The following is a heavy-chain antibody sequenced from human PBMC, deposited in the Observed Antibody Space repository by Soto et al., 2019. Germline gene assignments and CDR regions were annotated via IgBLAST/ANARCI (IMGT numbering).Heavy chain of an antibody. D-gene: IGHD3-22*01. J-gene: IGHJ6*02. CDR2: IIPIFGTT. CDR3: ARGHWGDNSGYAARGYYSGMDV. Sequence: QVQLVQSGSEVKKPGSSVTVSCKASGGTFSSYAISWVRQAPGQGLELMGGIIPIFGTTNYPPKFQGSVTINADESTSIAYMELSSLRSEDTAVYYCARGHWGDNSGYAARGYYSGMDVWGQGTTVTVSS. CDR1: GGTFSSYA. V-gene: IGHV1-69*12.